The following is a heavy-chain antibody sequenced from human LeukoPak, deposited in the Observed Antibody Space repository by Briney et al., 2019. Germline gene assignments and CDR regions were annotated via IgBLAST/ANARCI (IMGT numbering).Heavy chain of an antibody. D-gene: IGHD6-13*01. CDR1: GGTFSSYA. J-gene: IGHJ4*02. V-gene: IGHV1-69*01. CDR2: IIPIFGTA. Sequence: SVKVSCKASGGTFSSYAISWVRQAPGQGLEWMGGIIPIFGTAYYAQKFQGRVTITADESTSTAYMELSSLRSEDTAVYYCAGGIAAAGSFDYWGQGTLVTVSS. CDR3: AGGIAAAGSFDY.